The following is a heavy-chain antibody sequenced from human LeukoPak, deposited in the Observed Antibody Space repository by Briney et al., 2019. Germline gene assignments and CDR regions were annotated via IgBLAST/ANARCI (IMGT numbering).Heavy chain of an antibody. CDR1: GFTFSSYA. V-gene: IGHV3-23*01. CDR2: ISGSGGST. J-gene: IGHJ4*02. D-gene: IGHD3-22*01. Sequence: GGSLRLSCAASGFTFSSYAMSWVRQAPGKGLEWVSAISGSGGSTYYADPVRGRFTISRDNSKNTLYLQMNSLRAEDTALYYCAKVQRTVVTPDYWGQGTLVTVSS. CDR3: AKVQRTVVTPDY.